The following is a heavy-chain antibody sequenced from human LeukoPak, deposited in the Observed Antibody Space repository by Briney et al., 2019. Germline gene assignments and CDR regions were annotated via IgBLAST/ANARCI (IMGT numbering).Heavy chain of an antibody. CDR1: GFTFNNAW. CDR2: IRSKNVGGTT. V-gene: IGHV3-15*01. J-gene: IGHJ5*02. CDR3: TSHAAFDP. Sequence: GGSLRFSCAASGFTFNNAWMNWARQAPGKGLEWVGRIRSKNVGGTTDYAAPVKGRFTISRDDSKNTVYLQMNSLKIEDTAVYYCTSHAAFDPWGQGTLVTVSS.